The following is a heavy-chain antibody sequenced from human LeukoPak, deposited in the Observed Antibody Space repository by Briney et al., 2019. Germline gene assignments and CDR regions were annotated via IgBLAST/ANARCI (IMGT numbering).Heavy chain of an antibody. J-gene: IGHJ4*02. CDR2: KRHDGSNK. Sequence: GGSLRLSCAASGFTFSSYGMHWVRQAPGKGLEWVAFKRHDGSNKYYADSVKGRFTIPRDNSKNTLYLQMNSLRAEDTAVYYCAKVDSYCGGDCYHYWGQGTLVTVSS. CDR1: GFTFSSYG. D-gene: IGHD2-21*01. V-gene: IGHV3-30*02. CDR3: AKVDSYCGGDCYHY.